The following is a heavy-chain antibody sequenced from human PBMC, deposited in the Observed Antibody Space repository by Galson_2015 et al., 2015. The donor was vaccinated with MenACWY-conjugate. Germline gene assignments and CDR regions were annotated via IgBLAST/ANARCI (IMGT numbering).Heavy chain of an antibody. Sequence: SLRLSCAASGFTFSSYSMNWVRQAPGKGLEWVSSISSSSSYIYYADSVKGRFTISRDNAKNSLYLQMNSLRAEDTAVYYCARELGVVPAARFDPWGQGTLVTVSS. V-gene: IGHV3-21*01. CDR1: GFTFSSYS. CDR3: ARELGVVPAARFDP. J-gene: IGHJ5*02. CDR2: ISSSSSYI. D-gene: IGHD2-2*01.